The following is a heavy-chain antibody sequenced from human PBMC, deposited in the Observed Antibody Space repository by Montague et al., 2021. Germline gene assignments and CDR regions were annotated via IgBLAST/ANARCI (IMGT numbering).Heavy chain of an antibody. CDR1: GGSISSSSYY. V-gene: IGHV4-39*01. CDR3: VVTPSLYYHGMDV. J-gene: IGHJ6*02. D-gene: IGHD4-23*01. Sequence: SETLSLTCTVSGGSISSSSYYWGWIRQPPGKGLEWIGSIYYSGSTYYNPSLKSRLTISVDTSKNQFSLKLSSVTAADTAAYNGVVTPSLYYHGMDVWGQGTTVTVSS. CDR2: IYYSGST.